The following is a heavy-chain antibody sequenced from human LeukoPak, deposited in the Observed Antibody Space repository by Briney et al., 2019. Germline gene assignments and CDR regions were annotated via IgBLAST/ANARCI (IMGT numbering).Heavy chain of an antibody. CDR3: AKVNLRLEGPAMVFNWFDP. CDR1: RFTFSSYA. Sequence: GASLRLSCAASRFTFSSYAMSWVSQALGKGLEWVSAISGSGGSTYYADSVKGRFTISRDNSKNTLYLQMNSLRAEDTAVYYCAKVNLRLEGPAMVFNWFDPWGQGTLVTVSS. J-gene: IGHJ5*02. CDR2: ISGSGGST. V-gene: IGHV3-23*01. D-gene: IGHD5-18*01.